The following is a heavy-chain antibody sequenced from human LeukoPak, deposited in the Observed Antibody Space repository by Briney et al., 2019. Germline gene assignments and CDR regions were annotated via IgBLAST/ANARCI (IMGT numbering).Heavy chain of an antibody. Sequence: SETLSLTCAVYGGSFSGYYWSWIRQPPGKGLEWIGYIYYSGSTYYSPSLKSRVTISVDTSKDQFSLKQSSVTAADTAVYYCAREDYGDYSAYDYWGQGTLVTVSS. CDR3: AREDYGDYSAYDY. J-gene: IGHJ4*02. CDR1: GGSFSGYY. V-gene: IGHV4-30-4*08. D-gene: IGHD4-17*01. CDR2: IYYSGST.